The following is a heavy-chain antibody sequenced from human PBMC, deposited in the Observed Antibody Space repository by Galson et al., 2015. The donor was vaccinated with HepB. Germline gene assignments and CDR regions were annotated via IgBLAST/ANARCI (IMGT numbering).Heavy chain of an antibody. Sequence: SLRLSCAASGFTFSSYGMHWVRQAPGKGLEWVAVIWYDGSNKYYADSVKGRFTISRDNSKNTLYLQMNSLRAEDTAVYYCASDSYCSSTSCYMAYWGQGTLVTVSS. J-gene: IGHJ4*02. V-gene: IGHV3-33*01. D-gene: IGHD2-2*02. CDR1: GFTFSSYG. CDR2: IWYDGSNK. CDR3: ASDSYCSSTSCYMAY.